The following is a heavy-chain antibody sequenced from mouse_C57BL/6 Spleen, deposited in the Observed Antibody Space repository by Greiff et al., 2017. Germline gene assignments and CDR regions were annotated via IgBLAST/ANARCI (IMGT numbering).Heavy chain of an antibody. D-gene: IGHD2-14*01. CDR3: ARRYSGYWYFDV. V-gene: IGHV5-9*01. Sequence: EVQRVESGGGLVKPGGSLKLSCAASGFTFSSYTMSWVRQTPEKRLEWVATISGGGGNTYYPDSVKGRFTISRDNAKNTLYLQMSSLRSEDTALYYCARRYSGYWYFDVWGTGTTVTVSS. J-gene: IGHJ1*03. CDR1: GFTFSSYT. CDR2: ISGGGGNT.